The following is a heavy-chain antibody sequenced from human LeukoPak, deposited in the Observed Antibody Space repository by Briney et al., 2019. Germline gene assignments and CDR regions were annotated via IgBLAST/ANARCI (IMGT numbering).Heavy chain of an antibody. V-gene: IGHV1-2*02. Sequence: GASVKVSCKASGYTFTGYYMHWVRQAPGQGLEWMGWINPNSGGTNYAQKFQGRVTMTRDTSISTAYMELSRLRSDDTAVYYCARGAIILTVQFRLDWGQGTLVTVSS. D-gene: IGHD3-9*01. CDR3: ARGAIILTVQFRLD. J-gene: IGHJ4*02. CDR1: GYTFTGYY. CDR2: INPNSGGT.